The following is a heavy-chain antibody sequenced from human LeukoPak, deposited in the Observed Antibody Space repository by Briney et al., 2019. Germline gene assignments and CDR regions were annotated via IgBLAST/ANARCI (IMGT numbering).Heavy chain of an antibody. Sequence: SETLSLTCTVSGGSISSGGYYWSWIRQPPGKGLEWIGYIYYSGSTNYNPSLKSRVTISVDTSKNQFSLKLSSVTAADTAVYYCARQVDILTGYDYWGQGTLVTVPS. J-gene: IGHJ4*02. V-gene: IGHV4-61*08. CDR3: ARQVDILTGYDY. CDR1: GGSISSGGYY. D-gene: IGHD3-9*01. CDR2: IYYSGST.